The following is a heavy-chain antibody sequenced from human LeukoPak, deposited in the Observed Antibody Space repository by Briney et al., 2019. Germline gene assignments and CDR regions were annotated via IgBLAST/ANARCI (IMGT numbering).Heavy chain of an antibody. V-gene: IGHV4-59*01. Sequence: SETLSLTCTVSGGSISSYYWSWIRQPPGKGLEWIGYIYYSGSTNYNPSLKSRVTISVDTSKNQFSLKLSSVTAADTAVYYFARSHDYVWGHPQAYGMDVWGQGTTVTVSS. CDR1: GGSISSYY. D-gene: IGHD3-16*01. CDR2: IYYSGST. J-gene: IGHJ6*02. CDR3: ARSHDYVWGHPQAYGMDV.